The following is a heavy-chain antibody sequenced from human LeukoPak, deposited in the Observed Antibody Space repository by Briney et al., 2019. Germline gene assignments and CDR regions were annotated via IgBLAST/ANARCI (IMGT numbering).Heavy chain of an antibody. D-gene: IGHD4-23*01. V-gene: IGHV3-9*01. J-gene: IGHJ4*02. CDR3: AKDYGGNHWFDY. CDR2: ISWDSGAI. CDR1: GFTFDGYA. Sequence: GGSLRLSCAASGFTFDGYAMHWVRQAPGKGLEWVSGISWDSGAIGYADSVKGRFTISRDNAKNSLYLQMDSLRTEDTGLYYCAKDYGGNHWFDYWGQGTLVTVSS.